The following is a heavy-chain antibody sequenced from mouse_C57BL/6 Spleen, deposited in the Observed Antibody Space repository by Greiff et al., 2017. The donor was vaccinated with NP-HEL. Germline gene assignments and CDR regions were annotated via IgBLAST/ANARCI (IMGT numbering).Heavy chain of an antibody. J-gene: IGHJ1*03. Sequence: ESGPGLVKPSQSLSLTCSVTGYSITSGYYWNWIRQFPGNKLEWMGYISYDGSNNYNPSLKNRISITRDTSKNQFFLKLNSVTTEDTATYYCARVGYYGSSYWYFDVWGTGTTVTVSS. D-gene: IGHD1-1*01. CDR2: ISYDGSN. V-gene: IGHV3-6*01. CDR1: GYSITSGYY. CDR3: ARVGYYGSSYWYFDV.